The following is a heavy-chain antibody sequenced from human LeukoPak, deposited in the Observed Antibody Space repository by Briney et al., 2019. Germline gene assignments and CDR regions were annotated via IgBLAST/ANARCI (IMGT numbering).Heavy chain of an antibody. J-gene: IGHJ6*03. CDR1: GYTFTSYG. V-gene: IGHV1-18*01. D-gene: IGHD3-22*01. Sequence: ASVKVSCKASGYTFTSYGISWVRQATGQGLEWMGWISAYNGNTNYAQKLQGRVTMTTDTSTSTAYMELRSLRSDDTAVYYCARGNPKQSTPDYYDSSGYYYYYYMDVWGKGTTVTVSS. CDR3: ARGNPKQSTPDYYDSSGYYYYYYMDV. CDR2: ISAYNGNT.